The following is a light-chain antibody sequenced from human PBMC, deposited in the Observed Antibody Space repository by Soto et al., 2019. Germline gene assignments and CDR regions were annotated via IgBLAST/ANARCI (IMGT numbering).Light chain of an antibody. CDR3: AAWADSLNGPV. CDR1: SSNIGNNA. V-gene: IGLV1-36*01. CDR2: YDD. J-gene: IGLJ2*01. Sequence: QSVLTQPPSVSEAPRQRVTISCSGSSSNIGNNAVNWYQQLPGKAPKLLIYYDDLLPSGVSDRFSGSKSGTSASLAISGLHSEDEADYYCAAWADSLNGPVFGGGTKVTVL.